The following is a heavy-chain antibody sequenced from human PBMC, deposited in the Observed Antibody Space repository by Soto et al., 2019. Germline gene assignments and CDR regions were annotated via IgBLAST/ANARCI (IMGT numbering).Heavy chain of an antibody. V-gene: IGHV3-30-3*01. CDR1: GFTFSSYA. Sequence: SLRLSCAASGFTFSSYAMHWVRQAPGKGLEWVAVISYDGSNKYYADSVKDRFTISRDNSKNTLYLQMNSLRAEDTAVYYCAREVDSGYDPKTYYYGMDVWGQGTTVTVSS. CDR2: ISYDGSNK. CDR3: AREVDSGYDPKTYYYGMDV. D-gene: IGHD5-12*01. J-gene: IGHJ6*02.